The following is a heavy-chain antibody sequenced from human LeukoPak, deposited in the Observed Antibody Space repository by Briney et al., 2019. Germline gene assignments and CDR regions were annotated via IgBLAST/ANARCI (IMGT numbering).Heavy chain of an antibody. V-gene: IGHV1-18*01. D-gene: IGHD6-19*01. CDR1: GYTFANYG. CDR3: ARVGSGCGDY. J-gene: IGHJ4*02. Sequence: ASVKVSCKASGYTFANYGITWMRQAPGQGLEWVGWINTYNGNINYAQKLQGRVTITTDTSTSTANMVLRSLRSDDTAVFYCARVGSGCGDYWGQGTLVTVSS. CDR2: INTYNGNI.